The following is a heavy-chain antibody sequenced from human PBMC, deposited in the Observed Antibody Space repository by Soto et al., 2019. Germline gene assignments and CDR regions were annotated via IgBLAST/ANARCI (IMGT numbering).Heavy chain of an antibody. CDR3: ATPGGRDFNAFDV. V-gene: IGHV5-51*01. D-gene: IGHD2-21*02. J-gene: IGHJ3*01. Sequence: GESLKISCKGSGYTFTDYWIGWVRQLPGKGLEWMGIIYPGDSDTRYSPSSQGQVTISADNSISTAYLQWSSLKASDTAIYYCATPGGRDFNAFDVWGQGTMVT. CDR2: IYPGDSDT. CDR1: GYTFTDYW.